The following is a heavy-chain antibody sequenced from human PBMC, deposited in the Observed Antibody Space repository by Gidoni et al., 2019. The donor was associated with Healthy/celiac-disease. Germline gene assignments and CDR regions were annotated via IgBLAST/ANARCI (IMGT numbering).Heavy chain of an antibody. CDR1: GGSISSSSYY. V-gene: IGHV4-39*01. CDR2: IYYSGST. CDR3: ARSSYCSGGSCYVGYYYYYYMDV. J-gene: IGHJ6*03. D-gene: IGHD2-15*01. Sequence: QLQLQESGPGLVKPSETLSLTCTVSGGSISSSSYYWGWIRQPPGKGLEWIGSIYYSGSTYYNPSLKSRVTISVDTSKNQFSLKLSSVTAADTAVYYCARSSYCSGGSCYVGYYYYYYMDVWGKGTTVTVSS.